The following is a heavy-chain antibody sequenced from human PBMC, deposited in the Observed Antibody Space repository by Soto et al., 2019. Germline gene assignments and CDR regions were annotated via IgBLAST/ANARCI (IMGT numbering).Heavy chain of an antibody. V-gene: IGHV1-46*01. CDR2: INPSGGST. D-gene: IGHD6-19*01. Sequence: GASVKVSCNASGYTFTSYYMHWVRQAPGQGLEWMGIINPSGGSTSYAQKFQGRVTMTRDTSTSTVYMELSSLRSEDTAVYYCARDGYSSGPERNWFDPWGQGTLVTVSS. CDR3: ARDGYSSGPERNWFDP. J-gene: IGHJ5*02. CDR1: GYTFTSYY.